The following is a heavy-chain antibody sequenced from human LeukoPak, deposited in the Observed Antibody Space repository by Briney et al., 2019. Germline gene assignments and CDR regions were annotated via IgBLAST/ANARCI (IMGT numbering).Heavy chain of an antibody. CDR1: GFTFITFSSYA. V-gene: IGHV3-33*08. CDR3: ARDFRLPDDYGGSPDY. CDR2: IWYDGSNK. J-gene: IGHJ4*02. D-gene: IGHD4-23*01. Sequence: GGSLRLSCSASGFTFITFSSYAMHWVRQAPGKGLEWVAVIWYDGSNKYYADSVKGRFTISRDNSKNTLYLQMNSLRAEDTAVYYCARDFRLPDDYGGSPDYWGQGTLVTVSS.